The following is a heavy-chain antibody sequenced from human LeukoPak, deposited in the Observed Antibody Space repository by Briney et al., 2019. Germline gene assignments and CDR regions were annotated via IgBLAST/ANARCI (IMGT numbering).Heavy chain of an antibody. CDR2: INPNRGGT. J-gene: IGHJ4*02. D-gene: IGHD1-26*01. Sequence: ASVKVSCKASGYTSTDYYIHWVRQAPGQGLKWLGWINPNRGGTDHAQEFQGRVTMTRDTSISTAYMELSGLTFDDTAVYYCARAVGQVTSPPDYWGQGTLVTVSS. CDR1: GYTSTDYY. CDR3: ARAVGQVTSPPDY. V-gene: IGHV1-2*02.